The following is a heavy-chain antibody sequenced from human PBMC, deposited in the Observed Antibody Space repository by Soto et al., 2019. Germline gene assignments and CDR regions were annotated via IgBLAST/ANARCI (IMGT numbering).Heavy chain of an antibody. CDR3: ARGRGGDTAMVRPRFGMDV. Sequence: QVQLVQSGAEVKKPGSSVKVSCKASGGTFSSYAISWVRQAPGQGLEWMGGIIPIFGTANYAQKFQGRVTIPADESTSTAYMELSSLRSEDTAVYYCARGRGGDTAMVRPRFGMDVWGQGTTVTVSS. CDR2: IIPIFGTA. CDR1: GGTFSSYA. D-gene: IGHD5-18*01. J-gene: IGHJ6*02. V-gene: IGHV1-69*01.